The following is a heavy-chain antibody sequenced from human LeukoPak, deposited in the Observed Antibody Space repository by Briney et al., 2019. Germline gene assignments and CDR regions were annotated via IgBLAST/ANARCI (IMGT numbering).Heavy chain of an antibody. CDR2: IYYSGST. CDR3: ARRGEQLVPSGFDY. D-gene: IGHD6-6*01. Sequence: SETLSLTCTVSGGSISSSSYYWGWIRQPPGKGREWIGSIYYSGSTYYNPSLKSRVTISVDTSKNQFSLKLSSVTAADTAVYYCARRGEQLVPSGFDYWGQGTLVTVSS. J-gene: IGHJ4*02. CDR1: GGSISSSSYY. V-gene: IGHV4-39*01.